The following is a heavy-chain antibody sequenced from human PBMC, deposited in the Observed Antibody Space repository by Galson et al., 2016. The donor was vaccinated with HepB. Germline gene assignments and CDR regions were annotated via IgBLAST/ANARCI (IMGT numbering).Heavy chain of an antibody. CDR1: GFTFSSYW. CDR2: IKEDGGEN. V-gene: IGHV3-7*01. CDR3: ARVGWSSVTGYTNFDY. Sequence: SLRLSCAASGFTFSSYWMSWVRQAPGKGLEWVANIKEDGGENYYVVSVRGRFSTSRDNAKTSLYLQMNSLRAEDTAVYYCARVGWSSVTGYTNFDYWGQGSLVTVSS. D-gene: IGHD3-9*01. J-gene: IGHJ4*02.